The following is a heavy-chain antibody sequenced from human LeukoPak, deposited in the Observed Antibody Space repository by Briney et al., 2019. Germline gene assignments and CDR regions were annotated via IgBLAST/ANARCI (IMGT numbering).Heavy chain of an antibody. J-gene: IGHJ4*02. CDR3: ARHNKTPTYYYGSGSYFDS. CDR1: GGSINTYY. CDR2: IHYRGSL. D-gene: IGHD3-10*01. Sequence: PSETLSLTCTVPGGSINTYYWSWIRQPPGKGLEWIGNIHYRGSLNYNPALKSRVTISVDTSNNQFSLKLRSVTAADTAVYYCARHNKTPTYYYGSGSYFDSWGQGTLVTVSS. V-gene: IGHV4-59*08.